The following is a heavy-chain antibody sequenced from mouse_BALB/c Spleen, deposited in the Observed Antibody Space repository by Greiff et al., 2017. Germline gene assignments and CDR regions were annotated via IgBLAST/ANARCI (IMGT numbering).Heavy chain of an antibody. J-gene: IGHJ4*01. CDR3: AREGGNYEDAMDY. CDR1: GFTFSSFG. V-gene: IGHV5-17*02. CDR2: ISSGSSTI. Sequence: EVKLMESGGGLVQPGGSRKLSCAASGFTFSSFGMHWVRQAPEKGLEWVAYISSGSSTIYYADTVKGRFTISRDNPKNTLFLQMTSLRSEDTAMYYCAREGGNYEDAMDYWGQGTSVTVSS. D-gene: IGHD2-1*01.